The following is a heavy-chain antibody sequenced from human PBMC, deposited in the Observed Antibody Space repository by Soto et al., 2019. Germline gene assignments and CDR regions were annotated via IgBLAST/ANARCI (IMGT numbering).Heavy chain of an antibody. CDR2: ISGSGGST. Sequence: GGSLRLSCAASGFTFSSYAMSWVRQAPGKGLEWVSAISGSGGSTYYADSVKGRFTISRDNSKNTLYLQMNSLRAEDTAVYYCARGPHIVVRYEGFDIWSQGTMVTVSS. CDR3: ARGPHIVVRYEGFDI. D-gene: IGHD3-22*01. J-gene: IGHJ3*02. V-gene: IGHV3-23*01. CDR1: GFTFSSYA.